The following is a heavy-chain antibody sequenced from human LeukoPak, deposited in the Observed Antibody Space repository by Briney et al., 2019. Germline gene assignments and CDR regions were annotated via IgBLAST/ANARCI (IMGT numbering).Heavy chain of an antibody. CDR1: GFTFRNFA. CDR3: AKDGYSEAY. V-gene: IGHV3-23*01. D-gene: IGHD1-26*01. J-gene: IGHJ4*02. CDR2: ISGSGGST. Sequence: PGGSLRLSCAASGFTFRNFAMSWVRQAPGKGLEWVSGISGSGGSTSHAESVKGRFTISRDNSRNTLYLQMNSLRAEDTAVYYCAKDGYSEAYWGQGTLVTLSS.